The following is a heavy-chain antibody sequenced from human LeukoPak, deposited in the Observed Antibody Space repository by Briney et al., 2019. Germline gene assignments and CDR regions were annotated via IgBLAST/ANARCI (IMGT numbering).Heavy chain of an antibody. J-gene: IGHJ6*02. D-gene: IGHD5-18*01. CDR3: ARGSLSGYSYDYYYYGMDV. V-gene: IGHV1-69*13. CDR2: IIPIFGTA. CDR1: GYTFTSYG. Sequence: SVKVSCTASGYTFTSYGISWVRQAPGQGLEWMGGIIPIFGTANYAQKFQGRVTITADESTSTAYMELSSLRSEDTAVYYCARGSLSGYSYDYYYYGMDVWGQGTTVTVSS.